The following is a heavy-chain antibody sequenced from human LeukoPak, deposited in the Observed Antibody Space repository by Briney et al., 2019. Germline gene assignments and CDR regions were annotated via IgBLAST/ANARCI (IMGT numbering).Heavy chain of an antibody. CDR2: ISGSVDST. Sequence: GGSLRLSCAASGFTFITYAVNWVRQAPGKGLEWVSTISGSVDSTYYADSVKGRFTISRDNSKNTLYLQMNSLRAEDTAVYYCARDRYCSSTSCYRDNYYFDYWGQGTLVTVSS. J-gene: IGHJ4*02. CDR1: GFTFITYA. D-gene: IGHD2-2*02. V-gene: IGHV3-23*01. CDR3: ARDRYCSSTSCYRDNYYFDY.